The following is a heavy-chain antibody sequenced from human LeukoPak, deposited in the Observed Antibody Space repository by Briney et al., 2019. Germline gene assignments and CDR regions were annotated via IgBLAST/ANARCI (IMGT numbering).Heavy chain of an antibody. Sequence: GGSLRLSCAASGFTVSSNYMSWVRQAPGKGLEWVSVIYSGGSTYYADSVKGQFTISRDKSKNTLYLKMNSRRAEDTAVYYCARFVVTYYFDYWGQGTLVTVSS. CDR2: IYSGGST. CDR3: ARFVVTYYFDY. V-gene: IGHV3-66*02. CDR1: GFTVSSNY. D-gene: IGHD4-23*01. J-gene: IGHJ4*02.